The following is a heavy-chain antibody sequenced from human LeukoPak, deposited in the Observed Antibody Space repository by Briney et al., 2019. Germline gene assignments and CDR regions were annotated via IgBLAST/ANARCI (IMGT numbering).Heavy chain of an antibody. CDR1: GFTFSSYW. J-gene: IGHJ6*03. CDR3: ARVWELRGAYYMDV. Sequence: GGSLRLSCAASGFTFSSYWMHWVRQAPGKGLVWVSRISSDGGNTVYADSVKGRFTISRDNANDTLYLQMDSLRGEDTAVYYCARVWELRGAYYMDVWRKGTTVTVSS. V-gene: IGHV3-74*01. CDR2: ISSDGGNT. D-gene: IGHD1-26*01.